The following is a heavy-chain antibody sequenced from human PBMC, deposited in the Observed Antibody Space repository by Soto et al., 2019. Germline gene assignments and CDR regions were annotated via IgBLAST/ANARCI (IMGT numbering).Heavy chain of an antibody. CDR3: ARGTTMVRGVILGNWFDP. D-gene: IGHD3-10*01. CDR1: GGSISSGGYS. Sequence: SETLSLTCAVSGGSISSGGYSWSWIRQPPGKGLEWIGYIYHSGSTYYNPSLKSRVTISVDRSKNQFSLKLSSVTAADTAVYYCARGTTMVRGVILGNWFDPWGQGTLVTVSS. J-gene: IGHJ5*02. CDR2: IYHSGST. V-gene: IGHV4-30-2*01.